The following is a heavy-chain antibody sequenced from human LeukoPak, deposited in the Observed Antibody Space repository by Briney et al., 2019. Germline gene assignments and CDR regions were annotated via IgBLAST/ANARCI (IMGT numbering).Heavy chain of an antibody. CDR1: GYTFTSYG. CDR3: ASAKSTAMVTNFDY. D-gene: IGHD5-18*01. CDR2: ISAYNGNT. J-gene: IGHJ4*02. Sequence: ASVKVSCKASGYTFTSYGISWVRQAPGQGLEWMGWISAYNGNTNYAQKLQGRVTMTTDTSTSTAYMELRSLRSDDTAVYYCASAKSTAMVTNFDYWGQGTLVTVSS. V-gene: IGHV1-18*01.